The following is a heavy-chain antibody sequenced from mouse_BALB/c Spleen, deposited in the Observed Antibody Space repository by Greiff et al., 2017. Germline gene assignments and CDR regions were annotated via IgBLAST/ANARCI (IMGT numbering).Heavy chain of an antibody. D-gene: IGHD1-2*01. V-gene: IGHV5-4*02. CDR1: GFTFSDYY. CDR3: ARDRGTATHYAMDY. Sequence: EVKLQESGGGLVKPGGSLKLSCAASGFTFSDYYMYWVRQTPEKRLEWVATISDGGSYTYYPDSVKGRFTISRDNAKNNLYLQMSSLKSEDTAMYYCARDRGTATHYAMDYWGQGTSVTVSS. CDR2: ISDGGSYT. J-gene: IGHJ4*01.